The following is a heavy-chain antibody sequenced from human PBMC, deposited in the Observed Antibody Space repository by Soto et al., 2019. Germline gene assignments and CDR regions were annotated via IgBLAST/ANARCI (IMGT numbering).Heavy chain of an antibody. CDR3: ARQSKKRDYYYGMDV. J-gene: IGHJ6*02. Sequence: PSETLSLTCTVSGGYISSSSYCWGWIRQPPGKGLEWIGSIYYSGSTYYNPSLKSRVTISVDTSKNQFSLKLSSVTAADTAVYYCARQSKKRDYYYGMDVWGQGTTVTVSS. CDR2: IYYSGST. V-gene: IGHV4-39*01. CDR1: GGYISSSSYC.